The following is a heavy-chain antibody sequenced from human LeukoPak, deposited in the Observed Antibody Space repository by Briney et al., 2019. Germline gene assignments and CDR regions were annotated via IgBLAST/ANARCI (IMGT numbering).Heavy chain of an antibody. CDR3: ARVRGASNWFDP. CDR2: INPNSGGT. D-gene: IGHD1-26*01. Sequence: ASVKVSCKASGYTFTGYYMHWVRQAPGQGLEWMGWINPNSGGTNYAQKFQGRVTMTRDTSISTAYMELSRLRSDDTAVYYCARVRGASNWFDPWGQGTLVTVSS. V-gene: IGHV1-2*02. CDR1: GYTFTGYY. J-gene: IGHJ5*02.